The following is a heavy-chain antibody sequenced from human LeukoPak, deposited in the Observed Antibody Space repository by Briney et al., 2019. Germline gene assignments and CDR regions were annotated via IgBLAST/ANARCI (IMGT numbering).Heavy chain of an antibody. CDR2: ISGSGGST. CDR1: GFTFSSYA. J-gene: IGHJ4*02. Sequence: PGGSLRLSCAASGFTFSSYAMSWVRQAPGKGLEWVSAISGSGGSTYYADPVKGRFTISRDNSKNTLYLQMNSLRAEDTAVYYCAKVQQQLTPEYYFDYWGQGTLVTVSS. CDR3: AKVQQQLTPEYYFDY. V-gene: IGHV3-23*01. D-gene: IGHD6-13*01.